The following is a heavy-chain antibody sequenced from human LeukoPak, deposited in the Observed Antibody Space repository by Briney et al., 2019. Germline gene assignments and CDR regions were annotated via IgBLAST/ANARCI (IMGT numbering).Heavy chain of an antibody. D-gene: IGHD5-12*01. CDR3: ARVLGGFSYFEY. Sequence: ASVKVSCKASGSTFTVYYMHWVRQAPGQGLEWMGWINPNSGGTNYAQKFQGRVTMTRDTSINSAYMELSRLRSDDTAVYYCARVLGGFSYFEYWGQGTLVTVSS. CDR2: INPNSGGT. V-gene: IGHV1-2*02. J-gene: IGHJ4*02. CDR1: GSTFTVYY.